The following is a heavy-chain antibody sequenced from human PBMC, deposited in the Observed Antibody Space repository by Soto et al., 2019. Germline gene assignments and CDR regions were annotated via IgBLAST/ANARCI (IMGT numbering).Heavy chain of an antibody. Sequence: GASVKVSCKASGYTFTSYDINWVRQATGQGLEWMGWMNPNSGNTGYAQKFQGRVTMTRNTSISTAYMELSSLRSEDTAVYYCARGPIWGSYRIRTWYYYMDVWGKGTTVTVSS. V-gene: IGHV1-8*01. CDR2: MNPNSGNT. D-gene: IGHD3-16*02. CDR3: ARGPIWGSYRIRTWYYYMDV. CDR1: GYTFTSYD. J-gene: IGHJ6*03.